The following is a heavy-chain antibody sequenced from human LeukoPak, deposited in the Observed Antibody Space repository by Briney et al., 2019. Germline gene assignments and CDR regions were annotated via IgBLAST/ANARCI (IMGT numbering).Heavy chain of an antibody. CDR2: IIPIFGTA. CDR1: GGTFSSYA. Sequence: ASVKVSCKASGGTFSSYAISWVRQAPGQGLEWMGGIIPIFGTANYAQKFQGRVTITADESTSTAYMELSSLRSEDTAVYYCASGATAMVGDIDYWGQGTLVTVSS. V-gene: IGHV1-69*13. J-gene: IGHJ4*02. CDR3: ASGATAMVGDIDY. D-gene: IGHD5-18*01.